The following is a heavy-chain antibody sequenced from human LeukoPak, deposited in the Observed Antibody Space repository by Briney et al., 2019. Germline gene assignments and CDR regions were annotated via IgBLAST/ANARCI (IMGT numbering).Heavy chain of an antibody. Sequence: GGSLRLSCAASGFTFGSHGMNWVRQAPGKGLEWVPGISGSGGSTYYADSVKGRFTISRENSKNTLYLQMNSLRAEDTAVYYCAKDSAKKYDDYWGQGTLVTVSS. D-gene: IGHD2/OR15-2a*01. V-gene: IGHV3-23*01. CDR2: ISGSGGST. CDR3: AKDSAKKYDDY. CDR1: GFTFGSHG. J-gene: IGHJ4*02.